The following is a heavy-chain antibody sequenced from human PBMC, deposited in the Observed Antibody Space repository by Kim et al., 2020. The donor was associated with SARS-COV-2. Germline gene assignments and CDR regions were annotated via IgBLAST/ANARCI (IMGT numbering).Heavy chain of an antibody. D-gene: IGHD3-16*01. V-gene: IGHV3-13*01. J-gene: IGHJ6*03. CDR3: ARGLGYPYYSYYYMDV. Sequence: VKGRFTISRENAKNSLYLQMNSLRAGDTAVYYCARGLGYPYYSYYYMDVWGKGTTVTVSS.